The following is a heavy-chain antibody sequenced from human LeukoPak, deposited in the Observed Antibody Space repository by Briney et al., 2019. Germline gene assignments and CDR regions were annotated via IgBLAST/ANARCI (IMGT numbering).Heavy chain of an antibody. CDR3: ARVGGVVAVAGTFDY. J-gene: IGHJ4*02. D-gene: IGHD6-19*01. V-gene: IGHV1-18*01. CDR1: GYTFTIYG. CDR2: ISAYNGNT. Sequence: ASVTVSFTSSGYTFTIYGISWVRQAPGQGLEWMGWISAYNGNTNYAQKLQGRVTMTTDTSTSTAYMELRSLRSDDTAVYYCARVGGVVAVAGTFDYWAREPWSPSPQ.